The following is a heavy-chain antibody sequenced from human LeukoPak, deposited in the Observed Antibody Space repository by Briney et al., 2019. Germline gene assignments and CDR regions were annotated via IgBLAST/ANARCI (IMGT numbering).Heavy chain of an antibody. CDR3: ARVVGYCSGGSCPEVSPFDY. V-gene: IGHV1-8*01. CDR2: MNPNSGNT. Sequence: GASVKVSCKASGYTFTSYDINWVRQATGQGLEWMGWMNPNSGNTGYAQKFQGRVTITRNTSISTAYMELSSLRSEDTAVYYCARVVGYCSGGSCPEVSPFDYWGQGTLVTVSS. D-gene: IGHD2-15*01. CDR1: GYTFTSYD. J-gene: IGHJ4*02.